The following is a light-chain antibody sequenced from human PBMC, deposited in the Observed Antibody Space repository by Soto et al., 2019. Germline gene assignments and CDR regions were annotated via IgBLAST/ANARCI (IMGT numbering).Light chain of an antibody. CDR3: QQYGTSPRT. Sequence: EIVLTQSPGTLSLSPGERATLSCRASQSVSSRCLAWYQQKPGQAPRLLLYGASSRATGIPDRFSGSESGTDFTVTVSRLEPEEFAVYYCQQYGTSPRTFGQGTRVAIK. CDR2: GAS. CDR1: QSVSSRC. V-gene: IGKV3-20*01. J-gene: IGKJ1*01.